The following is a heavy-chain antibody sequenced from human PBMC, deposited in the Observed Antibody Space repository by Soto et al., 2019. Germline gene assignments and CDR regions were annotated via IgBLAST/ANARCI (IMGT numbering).Heavy chain of an antibody. CDR3: ARGTYYYDSSGYGLGPNFDY. V-gene: IGHV4-30-4*01. CDR2: IYYSGST. Sequence: SETLSLTCTFSGGSISSGDYYWSWIRQPPGKGLEWIGYIYYSGSTYYNPSLKSRVTISVDTSKNQFSLKLSSVTAADTAVYYCARGTYYYDSSGYGLGPNFDYWGQGTLVTVSS. CDR1: GGSISSGDYY. D-gene: IGHD3-22*01. J-gene: IGHJ4*02.